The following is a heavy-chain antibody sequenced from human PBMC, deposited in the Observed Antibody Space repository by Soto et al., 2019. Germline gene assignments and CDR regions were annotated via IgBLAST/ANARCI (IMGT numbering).Heavy chain of an antibody. CDR1: GFTFSSYS. CDR3: ARAGGYSSSTSGYTFNFDY. V-gene: IGHV3-48*02. J-gene: IGHJ4*02. D-gene: IGHD2-2*02. Sequence: GGSLRLSCAASGFTFSSYSMNWVRQAPGKGLEWVSYISSSSSTIYYADSVKGRFTISRDNAKNSLYLQMNSLRDEDTAVYYCARAGGYSSSTSGYTFNFDYWGQGTLVTVSS. CDR2: ISSSSSTI.